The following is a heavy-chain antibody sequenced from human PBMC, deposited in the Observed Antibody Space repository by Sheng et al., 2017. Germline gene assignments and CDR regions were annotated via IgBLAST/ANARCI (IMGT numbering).Heavy chain of an antibody. Sequence: QVQLVQSGAEVKKPGASVKVSCKTSGYTFIDYYLHWLRQAPGQGLEWMGWINPNDGGTNYAQKFQGRVTMTRDTSISTAYMELSTLRSDDTAVYYRATPSQMSWHPFEYWGQGT. J-gene: IGHJ4*02. CDR2: INPNDGGT. CDR1: GYTFIDYY. CDR3: ATPSQMSWHPFEY. V-gene: IGHV1-2*02.